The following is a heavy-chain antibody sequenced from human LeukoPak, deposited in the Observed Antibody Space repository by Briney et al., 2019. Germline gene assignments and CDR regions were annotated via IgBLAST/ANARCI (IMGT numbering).Heavy chain of an antibody. J-gene: IGHJ4*02. CDR1: GFTFSSYS. D-gene: IGHD4-17*01. V-gene: IGHV3-21*01. CDR3: ARGRYGDYYFDY. Sequence: PGRSLRLSCAASGFTFSSYSMNWVRQAPGKGLEWVSSISSSSSYIYYADSVKGRFTISRDNAKNTLYLQMNSLRAEDTAVYYCARGRYGDYYFDYWDQGTLVTVSS. CDR2: ISSSSSYI.